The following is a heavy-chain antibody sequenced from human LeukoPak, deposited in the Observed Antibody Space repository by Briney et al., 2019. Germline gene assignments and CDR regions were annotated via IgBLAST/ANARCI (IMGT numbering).Heavy chain of an antibody. J-gene: IGHJ4*02. D-gene: IGHD2-21*01. Sequence: ASVKVSCKASGYTFTSYGISWVRQAPGQGLEWMGWISAYNGNTNYAQRLQVRVTMTTDTSTSTAYMELRSLRSDDTAVYYCARDGLAYCGGDCYSAYWGQGTLVTVSS. V-gene: IGHV1-18*01. CDR3: ARDGLAYCGGDCYSAY. CDR1: GYTFTSYG. CDR2: ISAYNGNT.